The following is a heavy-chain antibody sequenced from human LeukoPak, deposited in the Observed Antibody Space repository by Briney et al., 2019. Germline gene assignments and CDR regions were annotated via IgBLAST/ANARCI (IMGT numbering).Heavy chain of an antibody. D-gene: IGHD2-2*01. Sequence: GGSLRLSCAASGFTFSSYWMSWDRQAPGKGLEWVAIIKHDGSEKYYVDSVKGRFTISRDNAKNSLYLQMNSLRAEDTAVYYCARDWWGLGDRNSASRYRLTWGQGILVTVSS. CDR3: ARDWWGLGDRNSASRYRLT. J-gene: IGHJ4*02. CDR2: IKHDGSEK. V-gene: IGHV3-7*01. CDR1: GFTFSSYW.